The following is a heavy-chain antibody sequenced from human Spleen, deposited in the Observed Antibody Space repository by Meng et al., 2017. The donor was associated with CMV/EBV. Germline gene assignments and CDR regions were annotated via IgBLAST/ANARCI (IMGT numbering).Heavy chain of an antibody. V-gene: IGHV3-53*01. Sequence: LYCAATGFNVNRKCMNWVRQAPGKGLEWVSVVYDDGRTYYADSVKGRFTISRDNSKRTLYLQMNSLRAEDTAVYYCAVPGASDALDFWGHGTMVTVSS. CDR2: VYDDGRT. CDR3: AVPGASDALDF. CDR1: GFNVNRKC. J-gene: IGHJ3*01.